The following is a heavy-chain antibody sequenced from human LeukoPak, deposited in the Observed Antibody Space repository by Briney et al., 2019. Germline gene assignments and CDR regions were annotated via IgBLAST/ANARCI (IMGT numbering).Heavy chain of an antibody. CDR3: VRRRTGGSSKFPWDY. D-gene: IGHD1-26*01. V-gene: IGHV3-23*01. J-gene: IGHJ4*02. CDR1: GFTFSSYS. CDR2: ISGIVGST. Sequence: GGSLRLSCAASGFTFSSYSIYWVRQAPGKGLEWVSDISGIVGSTYYGDSVKGRFTSSRDNSMKTMYLQMNSLRAEDTAVYYCVRRRTGGSSKFPWDYWGQGTLVTVSS.